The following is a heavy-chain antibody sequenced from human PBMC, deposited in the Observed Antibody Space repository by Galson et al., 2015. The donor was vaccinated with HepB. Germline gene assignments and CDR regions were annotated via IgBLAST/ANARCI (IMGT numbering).Heavy chain of an antibody. D-gene: IGHD6-19*01. CDR3: AKPGIAVAFVYFQH. CDR1: GFTFSSYG. V-gene: IGHV3-30*18. CDR2: ISYDGSNK. Sequence: SLRLSCAASGFTFSSYGMHWVRQAPGKGLEWVAVISYDGSNKYYADSVKGRFTISRDNSKNTLYLQMNSLRAEDTAVYYCAKPGIAVAFVYFQHWGQGTLVTVSS. J-gene: IGHJ1*01.